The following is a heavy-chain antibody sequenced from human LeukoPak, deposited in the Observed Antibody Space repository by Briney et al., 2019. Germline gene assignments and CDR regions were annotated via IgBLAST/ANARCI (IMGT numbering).Heavy chain of an antibody. Sequence: GGSLRLSCAASGFTFDDYGMSWVRQAPGKGLEWVSGINWNGGSTGYADSLKGRFTISRDNAKNSLYLQMNSLRAEDTDLYYCARTRSSYYDFWSGSPTEYYFDYWGQGTLVTVSS. CDR3: ARTRSSYYDFWSGSPTEYYFDY. D-gene: IGHD3-3*01. CDR1: GFTFDDYG. V-gene: IGHV3-20*04. CDR2: INWNGGST. J-gene: IGHJ4*02.